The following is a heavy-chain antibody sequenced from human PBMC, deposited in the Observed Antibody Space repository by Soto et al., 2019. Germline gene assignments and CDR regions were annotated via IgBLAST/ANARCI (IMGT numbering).Heavy chain of an antibody. CDR2: ISRDGGTT. CDR1: GSTFGSYA. Sequence: EMQLLESGGGIEQPGGSLRLSCAASGSTFGSYALNWVRQAPGKGLEWVSAISRDGGTTFYGDAVKGQFTISRDNSRNMVFLQMDSLIVEDTAVYFCAKGGLWVHYGLDVWGQGTTVTVSS. D-gene: IGHD3-16*01. V-gene: IGHV3-23*01. J-gene: IGHJ6*02. CDR3: AKGGLWVHYGLDV.